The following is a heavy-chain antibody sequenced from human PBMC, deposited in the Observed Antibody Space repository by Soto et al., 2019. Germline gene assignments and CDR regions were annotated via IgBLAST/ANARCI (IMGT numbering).Heavy chain of an antibody. J-gene: IGHJ4*02. CDR2: TYYRSKWFN. Sequence: QTRSVTCAICGDRVSSNSAACNWIRQSPSRGLEWLGRTYYRSKWFNNYALSVKSRITINPYTSKNQCSLQLNSVTPEYTAVYYCARAHQGFDYWGQGNMVTVSS. CDR1: GDRVSSNSAA. CDR3: ARAHQGFDY. V-gene: IGHV6-1*01.